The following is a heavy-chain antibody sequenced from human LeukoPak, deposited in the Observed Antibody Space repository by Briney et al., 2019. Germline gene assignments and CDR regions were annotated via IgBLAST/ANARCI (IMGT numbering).Heavy chain of an antibody. J-gene: IGHJ6*02. CDR1: GYRFTDYW. CDR2: IYPGDSDT. V-gene: IGHV5-51*01. CDR3: ARGAAGTTPDYYYFGLDV. D-gene: IGHD1-7*01. Sequence: GESLKIPCKGSGYRFTDYWIGWVRQMPGKGLEWMGIIYPGDSDTRYSSSFQGQVTISADKSINTAHLQWSSLKASDTAMYYCARGAAGTTPDYYYFGLDVWGQGTTVKVSS.